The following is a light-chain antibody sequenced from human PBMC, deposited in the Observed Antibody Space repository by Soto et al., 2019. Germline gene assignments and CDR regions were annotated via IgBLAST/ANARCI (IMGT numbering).Light chain of an antibody. V-gene: IGKV1-9*01. CDR2: AAS. Sequence: DIQLTQSPSFLSASVGDRVTITCRASHGINNYLAWYRQKPGKAPKLLIYAASTLQSGVPSRFSGSGSGTEFTLTISSLQPEDFATCYCQQVNSYPITFGQGTRLQIK. J-gene: IGKJ5*01. CDR1: HGINNY. CDR3: QQVNSYPIT.